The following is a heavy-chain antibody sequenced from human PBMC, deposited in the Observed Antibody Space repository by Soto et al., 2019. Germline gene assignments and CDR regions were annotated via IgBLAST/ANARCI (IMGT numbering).Heavy chain of an antibody. V-gene: IGHV1-69*13. CDR3: ARDEFRRHDEWFDP. D-gene: IGHD3-3*01. Sequence: SVKVSCKASGGTFSSYAISWVRQAPGQGLEWMGGIIPIFGTANYAQKFQGRVTITADESTSTAYMELSSLRSEDTAVYYCARDEFRRHDEWFDPWGQGTQVPVSS. J-gene: IGHJ5*02. CDR2: IIPIFGTA. CDR1: GGTFSSYA.